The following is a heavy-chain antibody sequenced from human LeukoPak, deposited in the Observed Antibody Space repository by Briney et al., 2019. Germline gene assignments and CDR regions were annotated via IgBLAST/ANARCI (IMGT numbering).Heavy chain of an antibody. J-gene: IGHJ4*02. D-gene: IGHD6-19*01. CDR2: INHSGST. V-gene: IGHV4-34*01. CDR1: GGSFSGYY. CDR3: ARGLGDIAVAGTGDY. Sequence: SETLSLTCAVSGGSFSGYYWSWIRQPPGKGLEWIGEINHSGSTNYNPSPKSRVTISVDTSKNQFSLKLSSVSAADTAVYYCARGLGDIAVAGTGDYWGQGTLVTVSS.